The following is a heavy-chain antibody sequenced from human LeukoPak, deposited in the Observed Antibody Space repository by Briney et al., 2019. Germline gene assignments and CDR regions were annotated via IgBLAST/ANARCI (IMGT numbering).Heavy chain of an antibody. V-gene: IGHV1-18*01. J-gene: IGHJ2*01. D-gene: IGHD3-10*01. CDR1: GYTFTSYG. CDR3: ARGESLTYYYGSGSYWWYFDL. Sequence: ASVKVSCKASGYTFTSYGISWVRQAPGQGLEWMGWISAYNGNTNYAQKLQGRVTMTTDTSTSTAYMELRSLRSDDTAVYYCARGESLTYYYGSGSYWWYFDLWGRGTLVTVSS. CDR2: ISAYNGNT.